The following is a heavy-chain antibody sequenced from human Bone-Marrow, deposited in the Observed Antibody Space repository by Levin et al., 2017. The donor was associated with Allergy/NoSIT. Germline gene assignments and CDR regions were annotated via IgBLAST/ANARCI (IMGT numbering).Heavy chain of an antibody. Sequence: PGGSLRLSCAASGFTFSDYYMSWLRQAPGKGLEWISYIGTSGNTIYYADSVEGRFTISRDNAKNSLYLQMNSLTAEDTAIYYCARESLAGTTFDFWGQGTLVTVSS. D-gene: IGHD1-1*01. CDR2: IGTSGNTI. J-gene: IGHJ4*02. CDR1: GFTFSDYY. V-gene: IGHV3-11*01. CDR3: ARESLAGTTFDF.